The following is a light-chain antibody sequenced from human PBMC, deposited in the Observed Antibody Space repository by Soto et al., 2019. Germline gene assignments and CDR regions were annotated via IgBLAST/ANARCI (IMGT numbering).Light chain of an antibody. CDR3: QQYNNWAPL. Sequence: EIVMTQSPATLSVSPGERATLSCRASQSVSSNLAWYQQKPRQAPRLLIYGASTRATGIPARFSGSGSGTEFTLTISSLQSEDFAVYYCQQYNNWAPLFGQGTKVEVK. J-gene: IGKJ1*01. CDR2: GAS. CDR1: QSVSSN. V-gene: IGKV3-15*01.